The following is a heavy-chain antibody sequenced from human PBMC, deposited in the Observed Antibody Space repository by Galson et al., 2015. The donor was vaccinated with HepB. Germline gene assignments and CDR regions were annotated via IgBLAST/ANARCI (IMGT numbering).Heavy chain of an antibody. V-gene: IGHV3-49*03. D-gene: IGHD3-22*01. CDR1: GFTFGDYA. Sequence: SLRLSCAASGFTFGDYAMSWFRQAPGKGLEWVGFIRSKAYGGTTEYAASVKGRFTISRDDSKSIAYLQMNSLKTEDTAVYYCTRDRYYYDSSGYYEERMTNWGQGTLVTVSS. CDR3: TRDRYYYDSSGYYEERMTN. CDR2: IRSKAYGGTT. J-gene: IGHJ4*02.